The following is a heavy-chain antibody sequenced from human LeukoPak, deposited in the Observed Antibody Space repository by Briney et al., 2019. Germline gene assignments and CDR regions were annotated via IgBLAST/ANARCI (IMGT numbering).Heavy chain of an antibody. Sequence: TSQTLSLTCTVSGGSISSSSYYWGWIRQPPGKGLEWIGSIYYSGSTYYNPSLKSRVTISVDTSKNQFSLKLSSVTAADTAVYYCARLSWQLLPFDYWGQGTLVTVSS. D-gene: IGHD2-15*01. CDR1: GGSISSSSYY. J-gene: IGHJ4*02. CDR3: ARLSWQLLPFDY. V-gene: IGHV4-39*01. CDR2: IYYSGST.